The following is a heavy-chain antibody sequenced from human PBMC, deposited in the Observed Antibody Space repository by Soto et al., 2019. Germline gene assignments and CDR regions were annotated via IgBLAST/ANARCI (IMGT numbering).Heavy chain of an antibody. CDR1: GFTVSGNY. J-gene: IGHJ6*02. CDR2: IYSDGGT. D-gene: IGHD3-10*01. V-gene: IGHV3-53*01. CDR3: ARGLYGSASWCYYGMDV. Sequence: PGGSLRLSCAASGFTVSGNYMSWVRQAPGKGLEWVSVIYSDGGTDYADSVKGRFTISRDNSKNTLYLQMNNLRAEDTAVFYCARGLYGSASWCYYGMDVWGQGTTVTVSS.